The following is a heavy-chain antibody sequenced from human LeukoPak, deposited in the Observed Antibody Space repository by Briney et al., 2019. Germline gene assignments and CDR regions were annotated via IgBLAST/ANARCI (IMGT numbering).Heavy chain of an antibody. Sequence: SETLSLTCTVSGGSISLYSWTWIRQSAGKGLEWIGRIYTSGSTNDNPSLKSRVTMSLDTSKNQFSLKLSSVTAADTAVYYCARGGGSSSWYRSGYFDYWGQGTLVTVSS. V-gene: IGHV4-4*07. CDR1: GGSISLYS. CDR2: IYTSGST. J-gene: IGHJ4*02. CDR3: ARGGGSSSWYRSGYFDY. D-gene: IGHD6-13*01.